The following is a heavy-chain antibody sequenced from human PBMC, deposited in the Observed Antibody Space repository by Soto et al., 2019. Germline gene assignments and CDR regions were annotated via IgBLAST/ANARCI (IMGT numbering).Heavy chain of an antibody. CDR1: GGSISSGGYY. V-gene: IGHV4-31*03. CDR3: AGLVRVYYYGMDV. Sequence: SETLSLTCTVSGGSISSGGYYWSWIRQHPGKGLEWIGYIYYSGSTYYNPSLKSRVTISVDTSKNQFSLKLSSVTAADTAVYYCAGLVRVYYYGMDVWGQGTTVTVSS. J-gene: IGHJ6*02. D-gene: IGHD3-10*01. CDR2: IYYSGST.